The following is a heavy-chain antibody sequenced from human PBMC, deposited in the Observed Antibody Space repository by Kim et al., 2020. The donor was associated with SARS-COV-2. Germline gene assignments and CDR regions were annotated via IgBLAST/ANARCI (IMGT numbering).Heavy chain of an antibody. D-gene: IGHD5-12*01. CDR2: IIPIFGTA. Sequence: SVKVSCKASGGTFSSYAISWVRQAPGQGLEWMGGIIPIFGTANYAQKFQGRVTITADESTSTAYMELSSLRSEDTAVYYCARVGIVATIDHYGMDVWGQGTTVTVSS. V-gene: IGHV1-69*13. J-gene: IGHJ6*02. CDR3: ARVGIVATIDHYGMDV. CDR1: GGTFSSYA.